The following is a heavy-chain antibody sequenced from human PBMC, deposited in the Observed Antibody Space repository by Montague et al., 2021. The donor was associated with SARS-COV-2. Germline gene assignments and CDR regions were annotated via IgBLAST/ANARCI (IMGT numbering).Heavy chain of an antibody. D-gene: IGHD5-24*01. CDR3: AGRRSGYNHHDAFDI. CDR1: GYSFTSYW. Sequence: QSGAEVKKPGESLRISCKGSGYSFTSYWISWVRQMPGKGLEWMGRLDPRDSYTKYSPSFQGHVTISADKSISTAYLQWSSLQASDTAMYYFAGRRSGYNHHDAFDIWGQGTMVTVSS. V-gene: IGHV5-10-1*01. J-gene: IGHJ3*02. CDR2: LDPRDSYT.